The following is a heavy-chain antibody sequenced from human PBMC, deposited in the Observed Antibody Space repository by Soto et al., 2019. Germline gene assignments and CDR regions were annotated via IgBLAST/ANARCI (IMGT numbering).Heavy chain of an antibody. J-gene: IGHJ4*02. CDR2: IYWDDDK. V-gene: IGHV2-5*02. Sequence: QITLKESGPTLVKPTQTLTLTCTFSGFSLTTDAVGVGWIRQPPGKALEWLALIYWDDDKRYSPGQKSRLTNTKDASRNQVVLTLTNMDPANTATYYCAHVYWVAAGIRYYFDYWGQGTLVTVSS. CDR1: GFSLTTDAVG. CDR3: AHVYWVAAGIRYYFDY. D-gene: IGHD1-1*01.